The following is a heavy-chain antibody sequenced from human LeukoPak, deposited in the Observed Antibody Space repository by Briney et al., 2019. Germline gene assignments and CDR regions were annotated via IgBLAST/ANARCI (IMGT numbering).Heavy chain of an antibody. J-gene: IGHJ5*02. D-gene: IGHD2-15*01. CDR1: GYTFTGYY. Sequence: GASVKVSCKASGYTFTGYYMHWVRQAPGQGLEWMGWINPNSGGTNYAQKFQGRVTMTRDTSISTAYMELSRLRSDDTAVYYCARLVVAAKNWFDPWGQGTLVTVSS. CDR2: INPNSGGT. CDR3: ARLVVAAKNWFDP. V-gene: IGHV1-2*02.